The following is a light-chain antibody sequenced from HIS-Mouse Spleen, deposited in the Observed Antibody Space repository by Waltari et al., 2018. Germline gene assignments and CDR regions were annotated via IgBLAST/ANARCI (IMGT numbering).Light chain of an antibody. Sequence: SYELTQPPSVSVSPGQTASITCSGANLGAKYACWYQQKPGQSPVLVIYQDSKRPSGIPERFSGSNSGNTATLTISGTQAMDEADYYCQAWDSSYSVFGGGTKLTVL. V-gene: IGLV3-1*01. CDR3: QAWDSSYSV. J-gene: IGLJ2*01. CDR2: QDS. CDR1: NLGAKY.